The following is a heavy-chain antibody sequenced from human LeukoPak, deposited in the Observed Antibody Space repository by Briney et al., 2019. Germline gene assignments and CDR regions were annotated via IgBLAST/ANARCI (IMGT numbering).Heavy chain of an antibody. D-gene: IGHD3-22*01. Sequence: ASVKVSCKASGYTFTSYGISWVRQAPGQGLEWMGWISAYNGNTNYAQKLQGRVTMTTDTSTSTAYMELRSLRSDDTAVYYCARTLKYYYDSNEDYWSQGTLVTVSS. CDR1: GYTFTSYG. J-gene: IGHJ4*02. V-gene: IGHV1-18*01. CDR3: ARTLKYYYDSNEDY. CDR2: ISAYNGNT.